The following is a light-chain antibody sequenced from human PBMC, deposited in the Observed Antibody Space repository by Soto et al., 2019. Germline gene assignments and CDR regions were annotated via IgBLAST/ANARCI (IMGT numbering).Light chain of an antibody. J-gene: IGLJ1*01. V-gene: IGLV3-21*02. CDR1: NLGSKN. Sequence: SYELTQPPSVSVAPGQTARIACGGANLGSKNVNWHQQKPGQAPVLVVYDDTDRPSGIPERFSGSNSGNSATLTISRVEAGDEADYYCQVWDSGSDRYVFGPGTKVTVL. CDR2: DDT. CDR3: QVWDSGSDRYV.